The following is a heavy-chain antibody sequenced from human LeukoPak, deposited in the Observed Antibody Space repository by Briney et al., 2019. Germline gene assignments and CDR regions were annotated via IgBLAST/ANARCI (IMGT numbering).Heavy chain of an antibody. CDR3: AARERHWGSPWYFDL. D-gene: IGHD7-27*01. V-gene: IGHV3-11*01. CDR2: ISSSGSTI. Sequence: PGGSLRLSCAASGFTFSDYYMSWIRQAPGKGLEWVSYISSSGSTIYYADSVKGRFTISRDNAKNSLYLQMNSLRAEDTAVYYCAARERHWGSPWYFDLWGRGTLVTVSS. J-gene: IGHJ2*01. CDR1: GFTFSDYY.